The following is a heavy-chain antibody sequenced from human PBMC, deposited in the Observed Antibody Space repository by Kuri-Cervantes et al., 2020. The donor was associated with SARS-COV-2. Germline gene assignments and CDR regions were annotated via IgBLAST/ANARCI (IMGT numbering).Heavy chain of an antibody. CDR3: ARGGAGATGLDY. Sequence: GESLKISCAASGFTFSSYWMHWVRQAPGKGLVWVSRINSDGSSTSYADSVRGRFTISRDNAKNMLYLQMNSLRVDDTAVYFCARGGAGATGLDYWGHGSLVTVSS. J-gene: IGHJ4*01. CDR1: GFTFSSYW. D-gene: IGHD1-26*01. V-gene: IGHV3-74*01. CDR2: INSDGSST.